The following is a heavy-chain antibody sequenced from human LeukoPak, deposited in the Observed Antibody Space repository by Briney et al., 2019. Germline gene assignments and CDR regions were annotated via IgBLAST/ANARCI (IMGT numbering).Heavy chain of an antibody. CDR3: ARVGEGYSSSFFQH. CDR1: GGSISSHY. Sequence: SETLSLTCTVSGGSISSHYWSWIRQPPGKGLEWIGYIYYSGSTNYNPSLKSRVTISVDTSKNQFSLKLSSVTAADTAVYYCARVGEGYSSSFFQHWGQGTLVTVSS. D-gene: IGHD6-6*01. J-gene: IGHJ1*01. CDR2: IYYSGST. V-gene: IGHV4-59*11.